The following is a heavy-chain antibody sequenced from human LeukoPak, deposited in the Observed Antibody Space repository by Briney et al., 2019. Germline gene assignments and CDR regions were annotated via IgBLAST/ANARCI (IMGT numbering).Heavy chain of an antibody. D-gene: IGHD3-3*01. V-gene: IGHV4-38-2*01. J-gene: IGHJ4*02. CDR2: IYHSGST. CDR1: GGSFSGYY. CDR3: ARRSETMYYDFWSGYYRYFDY. Sequence: SETLSLTCAVYGGSFSGYYWGWIRQPPGKGLEWIGSIYHSGSTYYNPSLKSRVTISVDTSKNQFSLKLSSVTAADTAVYYCARRSETMYYDFWSGYYRYFDYWGQGTLVTVSS.